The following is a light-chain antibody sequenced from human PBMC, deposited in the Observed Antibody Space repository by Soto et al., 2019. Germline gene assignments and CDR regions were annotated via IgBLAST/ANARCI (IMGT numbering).Light chain of an antibody. CDR1: QNIDIY. CDR3: QQSRTTPWT. J-gene: IGKJ1*01. V-gene: IGKV1-39*01. Sequence: DIQMTQSPASLSASIGDTVTIACRASQNIDIYLNWYQHKPGTVPKLLIYAASGLQTGVPSRFSGRGSGTDFSLTISSLQPEEFATYYCQQSRTTPWTFGQGTKVDIK. CDR2: AAS.